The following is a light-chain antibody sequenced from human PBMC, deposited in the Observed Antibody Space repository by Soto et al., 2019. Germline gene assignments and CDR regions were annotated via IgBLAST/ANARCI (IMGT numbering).Light chain of an antibody. J-gene: IGKJ5*01. CDR3: QQYNSYSST. V-gene: IGKV1-5*03. Sequence: DIQMTQSPSTLSASVGDRVTITCRASQSISSWLAWYQQKPGKAPKLLIYKASSLESGVRSRFSGSGSGTEFTLTISSLQPDEFATYYCQQYNSYSSTFGQGTRLEFK. CDR1: QSISSW. CDR2: KAS.